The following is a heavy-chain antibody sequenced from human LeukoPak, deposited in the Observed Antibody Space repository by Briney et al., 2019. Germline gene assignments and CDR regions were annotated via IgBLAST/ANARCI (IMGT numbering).Heavy chain of an antibody. V-gene: IGHV4-34*01. CDR3: ASGYYDSSGYYYH. D-gene: IGHD3-22*01. CDR2: INHSGST. CDR1: GGPFSGYY. Sequence: SETLSLTCAVYGGPFSGYYWSWIRQPPGKGLEWIGEINHSGSTNYNPSLKSRVTISVDTSKNQFSLKLSSVTAADTAVYYCASGYYDSSGYYYHWGQGTLVTVSS. J-gene: IGHJ5*02.